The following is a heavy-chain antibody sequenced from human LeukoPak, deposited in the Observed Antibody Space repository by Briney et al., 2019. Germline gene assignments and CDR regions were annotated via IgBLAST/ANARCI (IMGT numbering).Heavy chain of an antibody. D-gene: IGHD3-22*01. J-gene: IGHJ4*02. CDR3: ARDPSGTEYYYDSSGYYRSNYYFDY. CDR2: INPSGGST. CDR1: GYTFTSYY. V-gene: IGHV1-46*01. Sequence: ASVKVSCKASGYTFTSYYMRWVRQAPGQGLEWMGIINPSGGSTSYAQKFQGRVTMTRDTSTSTVYMELSSLRSEDTAVYYCARDPSGTEYYYDSSGYYRSNYYFDYWGQGTLVTVSS.